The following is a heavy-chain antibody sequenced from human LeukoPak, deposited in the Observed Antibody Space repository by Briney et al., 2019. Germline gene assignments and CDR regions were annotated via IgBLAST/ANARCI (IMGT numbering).Heavy chain of an antibody. CDR1: GGSISSYY. V-gene: IGHV4-59*01. Sequence: SETLSLTCTVSGGSISSYYWSWIRQPPGKGLEWIGYIYYSGSTNYNPSLKSRVTISVDTSKNQFSLKLSSVTAADTAVYYCARVRGSYTVMRYDWFDPWGQGTLVTVSS. CDR3: ARVRGSYTVMRYDWFDP. J-gene: IGHJ5*02. CDR2: IYYSGST. D-gene: IGHD1-26*01.